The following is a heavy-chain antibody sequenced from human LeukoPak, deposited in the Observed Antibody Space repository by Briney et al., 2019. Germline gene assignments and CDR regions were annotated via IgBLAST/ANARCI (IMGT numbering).Heavy chain of an antibody. CDR3: AKRGVVIRVILVGFHKEAYYFDS. CDR2: IYNSGRT. J-gene: IGHJ4*02. V-gene: IGHV3-53*01. D-gene: IGHD3-22*01. Sequence: GGSLRLSCAASGFTVSSNYMSWVRQVPGKWLEWVSVIYNSGRTYYADSVKGRFTISRDNPKNTLYLQMNSLRAEDTAVYFCAKRGVVIRVILVGFHKEAYYFDSWGQGALVTVSS. CDR1: GFTVSSNY.